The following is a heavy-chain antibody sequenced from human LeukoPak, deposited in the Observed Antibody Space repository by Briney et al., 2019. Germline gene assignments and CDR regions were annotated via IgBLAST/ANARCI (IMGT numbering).Heavy chain of an antibody. V-gene: IGHV1-2*02. CDR2: INPNSGGT. CDR3: ARDSQVSVAAGIIPDY. CDR1: GYTFTGYY. Sequence: ASVKVSCKASGYTFTGYYMHWVRQAPGQGLEWMGWINPNSGGTNYAQKFQGRVTMTRDTSISTAYMELSRLRSDDTAVYYCARDSQVSVAAGIIPDYWGQGTLVTVSS. D-gene: IGHD6-13*01. J-gene: IGHJ4*02.